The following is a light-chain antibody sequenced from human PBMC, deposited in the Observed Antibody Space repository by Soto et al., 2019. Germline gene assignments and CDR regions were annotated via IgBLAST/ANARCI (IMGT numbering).Light chain of an antibody. CDR1: SADVGGYDF. J-gene: IGLJ3*02. Sequence: QSALTQPASVSGSPGQSITLSCTGTSADVGGYDFVSWYQQYPGKVPKLIIFEVTNRPSGVSNRFSGSKSGNTASLIISGLQAEDEADYYCSSYTTRSTLVFGGGTKVTVL. CDR3: SSYTTRSTLV. V-gene: IGLV2-14*01. CDR2: EVT.